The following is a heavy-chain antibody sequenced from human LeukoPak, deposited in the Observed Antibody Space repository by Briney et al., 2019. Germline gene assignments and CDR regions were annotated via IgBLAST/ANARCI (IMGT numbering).Heavy chain of an antibody. CDR1: GFMLSSNW. CDR2: IKEDGTET. Sequence: GGSLRLSCAASGFMLSSNWMSWVRLAPGKGLEWVANIKEDGTETYYVDSVKGRFTISRDNAKNSLYLQMNSLRAEDTAVYYCARDYTGYFPWGQGTLVIVSS. J-gene: IGHJ5*02. D-gene: IGHD3-9*01. V-gene: IGHV3-7*03. CDR3: ARDYTGYFP.